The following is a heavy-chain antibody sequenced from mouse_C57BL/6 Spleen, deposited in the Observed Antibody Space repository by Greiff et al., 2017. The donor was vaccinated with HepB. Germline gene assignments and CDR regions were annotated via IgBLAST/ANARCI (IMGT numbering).Heavy chain of an antibody. CDR2: IYPGDGDT. CDR3: AREEDYYGSSYGWYFDV. J-gene: IGHJ1*03. Sequence: VQLQQSGPELVKPGASVKISCKASGYAFSSSWMNWVKQRPGKGLEWIGRIYPGDGDTNYNGKFKGKATLTADKSSSTAYMQLSSLTSEDSAVYFCAREEDYYGSSYGWYFDVWGTGTTVTVSS. D-gene: IGHD1-1*01. V-gene: IGHV1-82*01. CDR1: GYAFSSSW.